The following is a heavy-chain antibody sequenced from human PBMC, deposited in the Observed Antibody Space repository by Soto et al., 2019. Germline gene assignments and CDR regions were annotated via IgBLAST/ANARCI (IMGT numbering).Heavy chain of an antibody. V-gene: IGHV3-23*01. CDR2: ISDNGGST. D-gene: IGHD2-21*01. CDR1: GFIFSNYA. CDR3: ARGRKYCGPTTCFQYFDS. J-gene: IGHJ4*02. Sequence: EVQLLDSGGGLVQPGGSLRLSCTTSGFIFSNYAMNWVRQAPGKGLERVSVISDNGGSTYYADSVKGRFTITRDYSKTTIYLHMNSLSPEDTAVYYCARGRKYCGPTTCFQYFDSWGQGTLVTVSS.